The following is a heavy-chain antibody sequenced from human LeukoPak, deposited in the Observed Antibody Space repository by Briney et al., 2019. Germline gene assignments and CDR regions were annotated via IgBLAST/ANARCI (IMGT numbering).Heavy chain of an antibody. Sequence: GGSLRLSCAASGLTVRSNYMSWVRQAPGKGLEWVSVIYSGGSIYYADFVKGRFTISRDNSKNTLYLQMNSLRVEDTAVYYCARDPYSGSFYGDDWGQGILVTVSS. D-gene: IGHD1-26*01. CDR1: GLTVRSNY. J-gene: IGHJ4*02. V-gene: IGHV3-53*01. CDR2: IYSGGSI. CDR3: ARDPYSGSFYGDD.